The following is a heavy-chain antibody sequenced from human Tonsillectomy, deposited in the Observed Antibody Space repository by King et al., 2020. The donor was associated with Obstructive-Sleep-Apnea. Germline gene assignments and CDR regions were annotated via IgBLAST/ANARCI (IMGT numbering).Heavy chain of an antibody. D-gene: IGHD1-26*01. CDR2: ISSSSSYT. V-gene: IGHV3-11*06. Sequence: VQLVESGGGLVKPGGSLRLSCAASGFTFSDYYMSWIRQAPGKGLEWVSYISSSSSYTNYADSVKGRFTISRDNAKNSLYLKMKSLRAEDTAVYYCARQVGATLFDSWGQGTLVTVSS. CDR3: ARQVGATLFDS. CDR1: GFTFSDYY. J-gene: IGHJ4*02.